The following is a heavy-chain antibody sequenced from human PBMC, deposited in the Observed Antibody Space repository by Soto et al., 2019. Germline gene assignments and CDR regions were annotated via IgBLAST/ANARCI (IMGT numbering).Heavy chain of an antibody. CDR2: ISYDGSNK. D-gene: IGHD2-2*01. CDR3: AKGGDVVVPAASDY. V-gene: IGHV3-30*18. CDR1: GFTFSSYG. Sequence: GGSLRLSCAASGFTFSSYGMHWVRQAPGKGLEWVAVISYDGSNKYYADSVKGRFTISRDNSKNTLYLQMNSLRAEDTAVYYCAKGGDVVVPAASDYWGQGTLVTVSS. J-gene: IGHJ4*02.